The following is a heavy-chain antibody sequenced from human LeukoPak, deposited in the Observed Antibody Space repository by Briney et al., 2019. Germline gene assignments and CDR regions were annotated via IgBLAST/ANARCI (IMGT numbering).Heavy chain of an antibody. Sequence: GRSLRLSCAASGFTFTTYGMHWVRQAPGKGLEWVAVISYDGSNKYYADSVKGRFTISRDNSKNTLYLQMNSLRAEDTAVYYCAKDSSATVRGGYFDYWGQGTLVTVSS. CDR3: AKDSSATVRGGYFDY. V-gene: IGHV3-30*18. J-gene: IGHJ4*02. D-gene: IGHD3-10*01. CDR1: GFTFTTYG. CDR2: ISYDGSNK.